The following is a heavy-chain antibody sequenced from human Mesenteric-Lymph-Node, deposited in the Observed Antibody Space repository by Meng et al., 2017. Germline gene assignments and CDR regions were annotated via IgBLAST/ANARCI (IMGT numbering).Heavy chain of an antibody. V-gene: IGHV3-7*01. CDR1: GFTFGDYA. CDR3: AREEFRLEFVPPYGMNV. CDR2: IKEDGSDK. Sequence: GESLKISCTASGFTFGDYAMSWVRQAPGKGLECVANIKEDGSDKNYVDSLKGRVTISRDNAKNSLHLQMKSLRDEDTAVYYCAREEFRLEFVPPYGMNVGARGPT. D-gene: IGHD3-3*01. J-gene: IGHJ6*04.